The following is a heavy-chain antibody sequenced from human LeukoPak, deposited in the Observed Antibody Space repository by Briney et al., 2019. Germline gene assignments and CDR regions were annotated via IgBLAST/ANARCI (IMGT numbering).Heavy chain of an antibody. CDR1: GFTFSFYA. Sequence: GGSLRLSCAASGFTFSFYAMNWVRQAPGKGLEWVSAISGSSGSSYYADSVKGWFTISRDNPKNTLYLQMNSLRVEDTAVYYCAKVRVTNYYYYYGLELWGQGTTVTVSS. CDR3: AKVRVTNYYYYYGLEL. V-gene: IGHV3-23*01. CDR2: ISGSSGSS. J-gene: IGHJ6*01. D-gene: IGHD4-17*01.